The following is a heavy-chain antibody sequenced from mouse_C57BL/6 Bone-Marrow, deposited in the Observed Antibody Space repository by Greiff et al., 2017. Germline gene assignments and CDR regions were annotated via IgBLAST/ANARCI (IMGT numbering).Heavy chain of an antibody. J-gene: IGHJ4*01. CDR2: LHPSDSDT. Sequence: QVQLQQPGAELVKPGASVKVSCKASGYTFTRYCMHWVKQRPGQGLEWIGRLHPSDSDTNYNQKFKGKATLTVDKSSSTAYMQLSSLTSEDYAVYYCAIWRLKRAMDYWGQGTSVTVSS. D-gene: IGHD2-13*01. CDR3: AIWRLKRAMDY. V-gene: IGHV1-74*01. CDR1: GYTFTRYC.